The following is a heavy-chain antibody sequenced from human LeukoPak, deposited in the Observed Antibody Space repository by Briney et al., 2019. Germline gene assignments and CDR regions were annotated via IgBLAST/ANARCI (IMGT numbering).Heavy chain of an antibody. Sequence: SETLSLTCTVSGGSISSYYWSWIRQPPGKGLEWIGYIYYSGSTNYNPSLKSRVTISVDTSKNQFSLKLSSVTAADTAVYYCARQSYSGSQTLDYWGQGTLVTVSS. CDR3: ARQSYSGSQTLDY. J-gene: IGHJ4*02. CDR1: GGSISSYY. V-gene: IGHV4-59*01. D-gene: IGHD1-26*01. CDR2: IYYSGST.